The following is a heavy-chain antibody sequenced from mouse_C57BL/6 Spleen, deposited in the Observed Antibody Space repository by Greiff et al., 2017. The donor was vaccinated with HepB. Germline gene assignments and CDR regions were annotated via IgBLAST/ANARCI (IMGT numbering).Heavy chain of an antibody. CDR1: GYTFTSYW. V-gene: IGHV1-64*01. CDR3: SREGPGTWFAY. J-gene: IGHJ3*01. CDR2: IHPNSGST. D-gene: IGHD3-3*01. Sequence: VQLQQPGAELVKPGASVKLSCKASGYTFTSYWVHWVKQRPGQGLEWIGMIHPNSGSTNYNEKFKSKATLTVDKSSSTAYMQLSSLTSEDSAVYYCSREGPGTWFAYWGQGTLVTVSA.